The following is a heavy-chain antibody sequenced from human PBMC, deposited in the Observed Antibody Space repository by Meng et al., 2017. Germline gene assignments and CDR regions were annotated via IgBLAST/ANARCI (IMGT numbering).Heavy chain of an antibody. Sequence: AGSGGGLKRAGSSVQVSCEASGGTLISYAISWVRQAPGQGLEWMGGIIPIFGTANYAQKFQDRVTITADKSTSTAYMELSSLRSEDTAVYYCARGVGYGGNSLYFDYWGQGTLVTVSS. CDR3: ARGVGYGGNSLYFDY. D-gene: IGHD4-23*01. CDR1: GGTLISYA. CDR2: IIPIFGTA. J-gene: IGHJ4*02. V-gene: IGHV1-69*06.